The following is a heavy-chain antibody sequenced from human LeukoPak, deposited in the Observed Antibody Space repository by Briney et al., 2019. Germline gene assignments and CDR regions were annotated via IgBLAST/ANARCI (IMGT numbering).Heavy chain of an antibody. Sequence: ASMKVSCKASEYTFTDYAINWVRQAPGQRLEWMGWINAGNGNTKYSQKFLGRVTITRDTSASTAYMELSSLTSEDTAVYYCARGRWSATTATYYLDFWGQGTLVTVSS. D-gene: IGHD5-24*01. CDR1: EYTFTDYA. J-gene: IGHJ4*02. V-gene: IGHV1-3*01. CDR3: ARGRWSATTATYYLDF. CDR2: INAGNGNT.